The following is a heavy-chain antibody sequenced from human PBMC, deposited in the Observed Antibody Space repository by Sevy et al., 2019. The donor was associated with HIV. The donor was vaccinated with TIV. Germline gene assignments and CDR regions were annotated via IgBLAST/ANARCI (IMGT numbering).Heavy chain of an antibody. D-gene: IGHD2-21*02. V-gene: IGHV3-23*01. CDR3: AKDGLHSCDFEYFQD. CDR1: GFTFSSYA. J-gene: IGHJ1*01. CDR2: MTASGSIT. Sequence: GGSLRLSCAASGFTFSSYAMTWVRQAPGKGLDWVSSMTASGSITYYGDSVKGRFTISRDNSKNTLYLQMNNRRVEDTALYYCAKDGLHSCDFEYFQDWGQGTLVTVSS.